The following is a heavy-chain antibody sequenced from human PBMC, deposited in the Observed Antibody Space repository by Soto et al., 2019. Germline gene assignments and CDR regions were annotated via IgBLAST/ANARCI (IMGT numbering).Heavy chain of an antibody. V-gene: IGHV4-30-4*01. J-gene: IGHJ4*02. CDR2: IYYSGDT. CDR3: AREGGESSDGLYYFDS. Sequence: PSETLSLTCTVSGGSTSSDNYWSWIRQPPGKGLEWIGHIYYSGDTDYNPSLKSRLAISIDTSKNQFSLKLSSVTAADTAVYFCAREGGESSDGLYYFDSWGQGSLVTVSS. CDR1: GGSTSSDNY. D-gene: IGHD3-16*01.